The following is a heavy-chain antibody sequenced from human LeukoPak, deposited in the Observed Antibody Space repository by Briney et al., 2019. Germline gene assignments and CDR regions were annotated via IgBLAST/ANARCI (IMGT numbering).Heavy chain of an antibody. CDR2: IWYDGSNK. Sequence: GGSLRLSCAASGFTFSSYGMHWVRQAPGKGLEWVAVIWYDGSNKYYADSVKGRFTISRDNSKNTLYLQMNSLRAEDTAVYYCARDMHYYGMDVWRQGPTVTVSS. J-gene: IGHJ6*02. V-gene: IGHV3-33*01. CDR3: ARDMHYYGMDV. CDR1: GFTFSSYG. D-gene: IGHD2-2*01.